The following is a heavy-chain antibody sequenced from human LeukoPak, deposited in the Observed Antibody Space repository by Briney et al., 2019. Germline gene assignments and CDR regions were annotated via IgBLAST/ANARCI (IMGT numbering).Heavy chain of an antibody. Sequence: GGSLRLSCAASGFTFSSYGMHWVRQAPGKGLEWVAVISYDGSNKYYADSVKGRFTISRDNSKNTLYLQMNSPRAEDTAVYYCAKDVEYWGQGTLVTVSS. CDR1: GFTFSSYG. CDR2: ISYDGSNK. V-gene: IGHV3-30*18. CDR3: AKDVEY. D-gene: IGHD2-21*01. J-gene: IGHJ4*02.